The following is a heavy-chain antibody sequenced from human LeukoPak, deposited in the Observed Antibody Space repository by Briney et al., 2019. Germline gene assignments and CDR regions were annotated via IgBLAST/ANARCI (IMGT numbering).Heavy chain of an antibody. D-gene: IGHD6-13*01. V-gene: IGHV3-30*03. CDR2: LSSGGSHE. CDR1: GFTFSDYG. J-gene: IGHJ4*02. Sequence: GGSLRLSCAASGFTFSDYGMHWVRQAPGKGLEWVAVLSSGGSHEYFADSVKGRFTISRDNSKNTLNLQMSSLRPEDTAVYYCARIGAGSSRDYWGQGTLVTVSS. CDR3: ARIGAGSSRDY.